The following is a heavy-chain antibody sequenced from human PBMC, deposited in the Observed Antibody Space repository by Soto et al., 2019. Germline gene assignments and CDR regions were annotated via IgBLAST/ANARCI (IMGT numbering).Heavy chain of an antibody. V-gene: IGHV4-59*01. D-gene: IGHD3-22*01. Sequence: PSETLSLTCTVSGGSISSYYWSWIRQPPGKGLEWIGYIYYSGSTNYNPSLKSRVTISVDTSKNQFSLKLSSVTAADTAVYYCASAYYYDSSGYYPYWSQGTLVTVS. J-gene: IGHJ4*02. CDR1: GGSISSYY. CDR2: IYYSGST. CDR3: ASAYYYDSSGYYPY.